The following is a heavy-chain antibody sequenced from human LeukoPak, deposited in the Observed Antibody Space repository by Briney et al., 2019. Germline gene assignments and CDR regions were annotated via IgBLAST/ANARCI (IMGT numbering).Heavy chain of an antibody. CDR3: ARDGAYCGGDCYFSSNWFDP. CDR1: GYTFTSYY. V-gene: IGHV1-46*01. Sequence: ASVKVSCKASGYTFTSYYMHWVRQAPGQGLEWMGIINPSGGSTSYAQKFQGRVTMTRDTSTSTVYMELSSLRSEDTAVYYCARDGAYCGGDCYFSSNWFDPWGQGTLVTVSS. D-gene: IGHD2-21*02. CDR2: INPSGGST. J-gene: IGHJ5*02.